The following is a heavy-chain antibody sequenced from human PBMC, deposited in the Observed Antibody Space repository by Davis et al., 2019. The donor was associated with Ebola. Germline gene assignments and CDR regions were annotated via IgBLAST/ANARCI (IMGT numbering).Heavy chain of an antibody. CDR3: ARAKVTTVTTANYYYYYGMDV. CDR1: GFTFSSYD. D-gene: IGHD4-17*01. V-gene: IGHV3-13*01. CDR2: IGPAGDT. Sequence: GESLKISCAASGFTFSSYDMHWARQATGKGLEWVSAIGPAGDTYYPGSVKGRFTISRENAKNSLYLQMNSLRAGDTAVYYCARAKVTTVTTANYYYYYGMDVWGQGTTVTVSS. J-gene: IGHJ6*02.